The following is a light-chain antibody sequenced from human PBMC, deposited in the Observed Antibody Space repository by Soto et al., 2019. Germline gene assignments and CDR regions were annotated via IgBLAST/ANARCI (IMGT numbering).Light chain of an antibody. V-gene: IGKV1-5*01. Sequence: DIQMTQSPSTLSASVGDTVTVTCRASQSVSGWLAWYQQKPGKAPKLLIYAASTLQSGVPSRFSGSGSGTEFTLTISSLQSEDFAVYYCQQYNNWPPTFGQGTRLEIK. J-gene: IGKJ5*01. CDR2: AAS. CDR3: QQYNNWPPT. CDR1: QSVSGW.